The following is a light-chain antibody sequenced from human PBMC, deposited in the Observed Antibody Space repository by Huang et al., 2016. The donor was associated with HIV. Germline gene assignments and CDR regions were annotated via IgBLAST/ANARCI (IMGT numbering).Light chain of an antibody. CDR3: QHYGGSPGYT. CDR1: HISTNY. V-gene: IGKV3-20*01. CDR2: DAS. J-gene: IGKJ2*01. Sequence: EIVLTQSPGTLSLSPGEGATLSCRDSHISTNYLACYQTTPGQAPRLVIYDASRRAADITDRLSGRGSGTDFTRTSSRRAPEDVAVYYCQHYGGSPGYTFGQGARLEV.